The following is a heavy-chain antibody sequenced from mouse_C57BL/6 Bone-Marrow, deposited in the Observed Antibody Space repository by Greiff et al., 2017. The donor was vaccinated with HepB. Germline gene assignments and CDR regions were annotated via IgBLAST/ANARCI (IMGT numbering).Heavy chain of an antibody. CDR3: AREGSSFYYYAMDY. CDR1: GFNIKDYY. J-gene: IGHJ4*01. D-gene: IGHD1-1*01. Sequence: DVKLVESGAELVKPGASVKLSCTASGFNIKDYYMHWVKPRTEQGLEWIGRIDPEDGDTKYAPKFQGKATITADTSSNTAYLQLSSLTSEDTAVYYCAREGSSFYYYAMDYWGQGTSVTVSS. V-gene: IGHV14-2*01. CDR2: IDPEDGDT.